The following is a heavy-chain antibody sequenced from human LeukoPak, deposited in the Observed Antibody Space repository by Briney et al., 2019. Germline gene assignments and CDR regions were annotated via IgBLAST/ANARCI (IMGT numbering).Heavy chain of an antibody. J-gene: IGHJ5*02. D-gene: IGHD3-22*01. CDR1: GASIRSYY. CDR3: ARSPNYYDGSGYINWFDP. Sequence: SETLSLTCTVSGASIRSYYWTWIRQPVGKGLEWIGRIYSSGSTNYSPSLKSRVTISVDKSKNQFSLKLTSVTAADTAVYYCARSPNYYDGSGYINWFDPWGQGTLVTVSS. V-gene: IGHV4-4*07. CDR2: IYSSGST.